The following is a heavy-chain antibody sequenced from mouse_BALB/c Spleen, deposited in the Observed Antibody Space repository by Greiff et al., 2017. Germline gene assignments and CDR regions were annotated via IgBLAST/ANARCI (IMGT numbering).Heavy chain of an antibody. CDR1: GFTFSSFG. Sequence: DVKLVESGGGLVQPGGSRKLSCAASGFTFSSFGMHWVRQAPEKGLEWVAYISSGSSTIYYADTVKGRFTISRDNPKNTLFLQMTSLRSEDTAMYYCAGSSYAMDYWGQGTSVTVSS. D-gene: IGHD1-1*01. J-gene: IGHJ4*01. V-gene: IGHV5-17*02. CDR2: ISSGSSTI. CDR3: AGSSYAMDY.